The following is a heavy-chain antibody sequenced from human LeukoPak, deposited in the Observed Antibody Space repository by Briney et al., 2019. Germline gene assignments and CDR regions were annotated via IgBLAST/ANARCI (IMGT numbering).Heavy chain of an antibody. V-gene: IGHV3-23*01. J-gene: IGHJ6*03. CDR2: ISGSGGST. D-gene: IGHD3/OR15-3a*01. CDR1: GFTFSSYW. Sequence: PGGSLRLSCEASGFTFSSYWMSWVRQAPGKGLEWVSAISGSGGSTYYADSVKGRFTISRDNSKNTLYLQMNSLRAEDTAVYYCAKSSMIFGVVITYYYYYMDVWGKGTTVTVSS. CDR3: AKSSMIFGVVITYYYYYMDV.